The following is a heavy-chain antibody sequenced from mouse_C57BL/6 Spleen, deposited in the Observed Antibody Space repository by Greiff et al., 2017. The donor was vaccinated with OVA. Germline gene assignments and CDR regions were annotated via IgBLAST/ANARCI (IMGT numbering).Heavy chain of an antibody. Sequence: VQLQQPGAELVRPGSSVKLSCKASGYTFTSYWMHWVKQRPIQGLEWIGNIDPSDSETHYNQKFKDKATLTVDKSSSTAYMQLSSLTSEDSAVYYCALLATTVVAEDAMDYWGQGTSVTVSS. CDR2: IDPSDSET. J-gene: IGHJ4*01. CDR1: GYTFTSYW. CDR3: ALLATTVVAEDAMDY. V-gene: IGHV1-52*01. D-gene: IGHD1-1*01.